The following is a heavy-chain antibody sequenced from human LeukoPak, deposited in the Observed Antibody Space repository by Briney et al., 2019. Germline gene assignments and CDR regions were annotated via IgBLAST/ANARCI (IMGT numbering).Heavy chain of an antibody. V-gene: IGHV3-49*03. D-gene: IGHD1-1*01. J-gene: IGHJ4*02. CDR2: IRSKAYGGTT. Sequence: GGSLRLSCAASGFTFSSYAMSWFRQAPGKGLEWVGFIRSKAYGGTTEYAASVKGRFTISRDDSKSIAYLQMNSLKIEDTAVYYCTRVSGTTLGGYWGQGTLATVSS. CDR3: TRVSGTTLGGY. CDR1: GFTFSSYA.